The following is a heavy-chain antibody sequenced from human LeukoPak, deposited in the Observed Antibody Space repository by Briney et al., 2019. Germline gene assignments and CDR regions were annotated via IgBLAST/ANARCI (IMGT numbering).Heavy chain of an antibody. V-gene: IGHV3-66*01. Sequence: GGSLRLSCAASGFTVSSNYMSWVRQAPGKGLEWVSVIYSGGRTYYADSVKGRFTISRDNYKNTLYLQMNSLRAEDTAVYYCARGYYYDSSGYNDYWGQGTLVTVSS. CDR1: GFTVSSNY. D-gene: IGHD3-22*01. CDR2: IYSGGRT. CDR3: ARGYYYDSSGYNDY. J-gene: IGHJ4*02.